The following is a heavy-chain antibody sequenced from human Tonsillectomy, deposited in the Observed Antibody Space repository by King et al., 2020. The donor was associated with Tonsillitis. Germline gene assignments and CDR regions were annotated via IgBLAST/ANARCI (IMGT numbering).Heavy chain of an antibody. J-gene: IGHJ6*04. V-gene: IGHV3-43*02. CDR3: AKDNDFWSGPPMDV. D-gene: IGHD3-3*01. CDR1: GFTFDDYA. CDR2: ISGDGGST. Sequence: VQLVESGGGVVQPGGSLRLSCAASGFTFDDYAMHWVRQAPGKGLEWVSLISGDGGSTYYADSVKGRFTISRDNSKKSLYLQMNSLRIEDTALYYCAKDNDFWSGPPMDVWGKGTTVTVSS.